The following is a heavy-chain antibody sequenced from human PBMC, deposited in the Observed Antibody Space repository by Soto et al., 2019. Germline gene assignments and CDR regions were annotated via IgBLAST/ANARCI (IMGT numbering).Heavy chain of an antibody. Sequence: PSETLSLTCTVSGGSISGYYWSWIRQPPGKGLEWIGYMYNTGSTVYNPSFKSRVTISVDTSKNQFSLKLNSVTAADTAVYYCASSLYYDFWSGYYDYYYGMDVWGQGTTVTVSS. V-gene: IGHV4-59*01. D-gene: IGHD3-3*01. CDR3: ASSLYYDFWSGYYDYYYGMDV. CDR1: GGSISGYY. CDR2: MYNTGST. J-gene: IGHJ6*02.